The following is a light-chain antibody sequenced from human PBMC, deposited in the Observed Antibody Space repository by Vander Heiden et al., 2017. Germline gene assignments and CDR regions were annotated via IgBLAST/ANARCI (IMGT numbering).Light chain of an antibody. V-gene: IGKV1-5*03. CDR2: KAS. J-gene: IGKJ2*01. CDR3: QHDNSWPHT. CDR1: QSISTW. Sequence: DIQMTQSTSTLSASVGDRVTITCRASQSISTWLAWYQQKRGKAPKLLIYKASSLESGVPSRFSGSGSGTEFTLTISSLQPDDFATYYCQHDNSWPHTFGQGTKLEIK.